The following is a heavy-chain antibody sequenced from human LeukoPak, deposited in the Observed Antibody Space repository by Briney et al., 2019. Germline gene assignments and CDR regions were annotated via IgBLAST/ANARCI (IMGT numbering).Heavy chain of an antibody. J-gene: IGHJ4*02. CDR2: INPNSGGT. CDR3: AKDHSVGAPYYFDY. CDR1: GYTFTGYY. D-gene: IGHD1-26*01. Sequence: ASVKVSCKASGYTFTGYYMHWVRQAPGQGLEWMGWINPNSGGTNYAQKFQGRVTMTRDTSISTAYMELSRLRSDDTAVYYCAKDHSVGAPYYFDYWGQGTLVTVSS. V-gene: IGHV1-2*02.